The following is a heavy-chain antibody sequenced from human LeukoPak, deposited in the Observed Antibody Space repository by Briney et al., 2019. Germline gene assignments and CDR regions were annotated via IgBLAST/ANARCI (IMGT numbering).Heavy chain of an antibody. D-gene: IGHD6-13*01. CDR1: GFTFSDYY. V-gene: IGHV3-11*06. CDR3: SRVYSSSWYDAFDI. J-gene: IGHJ3*02. CDR2: ISSSSSYI. Sequence: GGSLRLSCAASGFTFSDYYMSWIRQAPGKGLEWVSSISSSSSYIYYADSVKGGFTISRDNAKNSLYLQINSLTAEDTAVYYGSRVYSSSWYDAFDIWGQGTMVTVSS.